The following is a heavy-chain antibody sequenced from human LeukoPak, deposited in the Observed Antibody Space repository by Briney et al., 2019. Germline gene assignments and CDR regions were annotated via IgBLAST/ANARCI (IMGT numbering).Heavy chain of an antibody. J-gene: IGHJ4*02. CDR3: AKAPRGYYDSSGYYPFDY. V-gene: IGHV3-30*02. D-gene: IGHD3-22*01. CDR2: IRYDGSNK. Sequence: GGSLRLSCAASGFTFSSYGMHWVRQAPGKGLEWVAFIRYDGSNKYYADSVKGRLTISRDSSKNTLYLQMNSLRAEDTAVYYCAKAPRGYYDSSGYYPFDYWGQGTLVTVSS. CDR1: GFTFSSYG.